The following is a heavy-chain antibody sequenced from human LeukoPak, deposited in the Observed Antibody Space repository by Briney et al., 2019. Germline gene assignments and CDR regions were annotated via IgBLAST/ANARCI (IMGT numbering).Heavy chain of an antibody. CDR2: IYYTGST. CDR3: ARLNSYFDY. J-gene: IGHJ4*02. D-gene: IGHD1/OR15-1a*01. CDR1: GGSISSAVYY. Sequence: SETLSLTCTVSGGSISSAVYYWSWIRQHPGKGLECIGYIYYTGSTFYNPSLESRVTISVDTSKNQFSLKLSSVTAADTAVYFCARLNSYFDYWGQGTLVTVSS. V-gene: IGHV4-31*03.